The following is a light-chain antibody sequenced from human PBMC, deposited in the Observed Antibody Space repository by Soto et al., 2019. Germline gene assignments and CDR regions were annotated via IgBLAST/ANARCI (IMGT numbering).Light chain of an antibody. CDR1: QSLLHSNGSNY. CDR2: LGS. J-gene: IGKJ1*01. Sequence: IVMTQSPLSLPVTPGEPASISCRSSQSLLHSNGSNYLDWYLLKPGQSPQLLIYLGSNRASGVPDRFSGSGSGTDFTLKISRVEAEDVGVYYCMQPLQSWTFGQGTKVEIK. CDR3: MQPLQSWT. V-gene: IGKV2-28*01.